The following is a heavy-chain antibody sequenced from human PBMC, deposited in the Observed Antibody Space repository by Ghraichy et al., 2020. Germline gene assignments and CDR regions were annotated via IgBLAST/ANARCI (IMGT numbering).Heavy chain of an antibody. CDR3: ARDRSRYTGSYYYYYGIDV. D-gene: IGHD1-26*01. CDR2: IHYSGST. Sequence: SETLSLTSTVTGYSISRGYYWGWIRQSPGKGLEWIGSIHYSGSTYNNPSLKSRVIISVDTSKNQFFLKVSSVTAADTAVYHCARDRSRYTGSYYYYYGIDVWGQGTTVTVSS. CDR1: GYSISRGYY. J-gene: IGHJ6*02. V-gene: IGHV4-38-2*02.